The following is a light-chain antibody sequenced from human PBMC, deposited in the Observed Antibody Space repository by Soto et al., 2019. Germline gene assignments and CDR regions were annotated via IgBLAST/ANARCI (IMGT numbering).Light chain of an antibody. CDR3: SSYKSSSTYV. V-gene: IGLV2-14*01. CDR1: SSDVGGYNY. Sequence: QSVLTQPASVSGSPGQSITISCTGTSSDVGGYNYVSLYQQHPGKAPKLMIYDVSNRPSGVSNRFSGSKSGNTASLTISGLQAEDEADYYCSSYKSSSTYVFGTGTKLTVL. J-gene: IGLJ1*01. CDR2: DVS.